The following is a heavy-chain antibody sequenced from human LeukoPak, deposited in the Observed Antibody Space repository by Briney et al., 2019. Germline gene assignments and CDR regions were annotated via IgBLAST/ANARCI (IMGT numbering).Heavy chain of an antibody. J-gene: IGHJ3*02. CDR1: GFTFSSYW. CDR2: INSDGSST. CDR3: STGSGHAFDI. D-gene: IGHD3-10*01. V-gene: IGHV3-74*01. Sequence: GVSLRLSCAASGFTFSSYWMHWVRHVPGKGLVWVSRINSDGSSTSYADSVKGRFTISRDNAKNTLYVQMNSLRAEDTAVYYCSTGSGHAFDIWGRGTMVTVSS.